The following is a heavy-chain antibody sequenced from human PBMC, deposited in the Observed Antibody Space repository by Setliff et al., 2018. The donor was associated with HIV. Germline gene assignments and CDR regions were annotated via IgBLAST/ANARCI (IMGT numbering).Heavy chain of an antibody. D-gene: IGHD3-10*01. CDR2: INHLGST. Sequence: LSLTCTVSGGSISSRDYYWGWIRQPPGKGLEWIGEINHLGSTNYNPSLKSRVTMSVDTSKNQISLKVKSVTAADTAVYYCARERGDYYGSGSRSFDYWGQGTLVTVSS. V-gene: IGHV4-39*07. CDR1: GGSISSRDYY. CDR3: ARERGDYYGSGSRSFDY. J-gene: IGHJ4*02.